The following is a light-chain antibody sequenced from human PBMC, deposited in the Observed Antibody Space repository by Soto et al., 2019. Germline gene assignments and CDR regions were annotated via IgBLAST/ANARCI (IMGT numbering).Light chain of an antibody. CDR2: EVS. CDR3: SSYTSSPLYV. CDR1: TRDVGGYNY. V-gene: IGLV2-14*01. J-gene: IGLJ1*01. Sequence: QSALTQPASVSGSPGQSITISCTRPTRDVGGYNYVSWYQQRPGNAPKLMMYEVSHRPSGVSNRFSGSKSGNTAFLTISGLQAEDEADYYCSSYTSSPLYVFGTGTKVTV.